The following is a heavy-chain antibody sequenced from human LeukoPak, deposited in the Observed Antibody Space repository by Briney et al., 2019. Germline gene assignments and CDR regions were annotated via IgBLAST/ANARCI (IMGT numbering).Heavy chain of an antibody. Sequence: PSETLSLTCAVYGGSFSGYYWSWIRQPPGKGLEWIGEINHSGGTNYNPSLKSRVTISVDTSKNQFSLKLSSVTAADTAVYYCARGYSSSPSAGYWGQGTLVTVSS. CDR2: INHSGGT. V-gene: IGHV4-34*01. CDR1: GGSFSGYY. CDR3: ARGYSSSPSAGY. D-gene: IGHD6-6*01. J-gene: IGHJ4*02.